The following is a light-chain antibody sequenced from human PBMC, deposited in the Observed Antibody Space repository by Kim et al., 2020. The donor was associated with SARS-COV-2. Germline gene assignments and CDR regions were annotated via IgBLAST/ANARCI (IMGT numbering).Light chain of an antibody. CDR3: NSRDSSGQSYV. CDR1: SLRNYY. J-gene: IGLJ1*01. Sequence: SSELTQDPAVSVALGQTVTITCQGDSLRNYYASWYQQRPGQAPVFVLYAKNIRPSGIPDRFSGSTSGNTASLTITGAQAEDEADYYCNSRDSSGQSYVFGTGTKVTVL. V-gene: IGLV3-19*01. CDR2: AKN.